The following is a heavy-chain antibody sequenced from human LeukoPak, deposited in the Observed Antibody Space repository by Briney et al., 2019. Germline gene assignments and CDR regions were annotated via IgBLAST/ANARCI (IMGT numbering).Heavy chain of an antibody. CDR3: ARAHTSNWYMDY. J-gene: IGHJ4*02. V-gene: IGHV4-59*01. D-gene: IGHD6-13*01. Sequence: KPSETLYLTCSVSGGSISSYYWSWIRQPPGKGLEWIGYIFYSGSSNYNPSLKSRVTMSVDTSENQLSLKLRSVTAADTALYYCARAHTSNWYMDYWGQGTLVTVSS. CDR2: IFYSGSS. CDR1: GGSISSYY.